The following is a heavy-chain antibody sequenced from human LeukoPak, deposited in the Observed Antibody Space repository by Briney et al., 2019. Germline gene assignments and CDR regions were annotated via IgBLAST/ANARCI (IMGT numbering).Heavy chain of an antibody. CDR1: GGSFSGYY. D-gene: IGHD6-13*01. CDR3: ARERTSSSLVY. J-gene: IGHJ4*02. Sequence: ETSETLSLTCAVYGGSFSGYYWSWIRQPPGKGLEWIGYIYYSGSTNYNPSLKSRVTISVDTSKNQFSLKLSSVTAADTAVYYCARERTSSSLVYWGQGTLVTVSS. CDR2: IYYSGST. V-gene: IGHV4-59*01.